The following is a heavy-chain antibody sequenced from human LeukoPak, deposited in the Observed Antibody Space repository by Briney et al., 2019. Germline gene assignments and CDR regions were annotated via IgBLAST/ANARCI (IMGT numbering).Heavy chain of an antibody. D-gene: IGHD3-9*01. CDR3: TTGYREVLRYFDWFDY. CDR1: GFTFSNAW. J-gene: IGHJ5*01. Sequence: GGSLRLSCAASGFTFSNAWMSWVRQAPGKGLEWVGRIKSKTDGGTTDYAAPVKGRFTISRDDSKNTLYLQMNSLKTEDTAVYYCTTGYREVLRYFDWFDYWGQGTLVTVSS. V-gene: IGHV3-15*01. CDR2: IKSKTDGGTT.